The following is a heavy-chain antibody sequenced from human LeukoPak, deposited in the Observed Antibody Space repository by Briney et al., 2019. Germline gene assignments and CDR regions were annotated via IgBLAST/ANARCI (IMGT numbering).Heavy chain of an antibody. V-gene: IGHV1-69*05. CDR1: GGTFSSYA. J-gene: IGHJ5*02. D-gene: IGHD1-20*01. Sequence: ASVKVSCKASGGTFSSYAIIWVRQAPGQGLEWMGGIIPIFGTANYAQKFQGRVTITTDESTSTAYMELSSLRSEDTAVYYCAREKRISQKYNWNEGGWFDPWGQGTLVTVSS. CDR2: IIPIFGTA. CDR3: AREKRISQKYNWNEGGWFDP.